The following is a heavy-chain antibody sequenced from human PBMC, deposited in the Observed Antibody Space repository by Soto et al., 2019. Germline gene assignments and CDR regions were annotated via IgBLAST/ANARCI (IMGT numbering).Heavy chain of an antibody. CDR1: GGSISSGGYY. D-gene: IGHD3-10*01. Sequence: PSETLSLTCTVSGGSISSGGYYWSWIRQHPGKGLEWIGYIYYSGSTYYNPSLKSRVTISVDTSKNQFSLKLSSVTAADTAVYYCARDPGEYGSGSYSDNMWFDPWGQGTLVTVSS. CDR3: ARDPGEYGSGSYSDNMWFDP. J-gene: IGHJ5*02. CDR2: IYYSGST. V-gene: IGHV4-31*03.